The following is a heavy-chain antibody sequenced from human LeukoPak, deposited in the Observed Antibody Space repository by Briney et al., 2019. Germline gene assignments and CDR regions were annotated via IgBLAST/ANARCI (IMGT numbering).Heavy chain of an antibody. CDR1: GYSFNTYW. V-gene: IGHV5-51*01. J-gene: IGHJ5*02. D-gene: IGHD3-10*01. CDR2: IYPGDSNT. Sequence: GESLKISCKGSGYSFNTYWIGWVRQMPGKGLEWMGIIYPGDSNTRYSPSFQGQVTISADKSISTAYLQWSSLKASDSAMYYCARRSIYGSGQSNWFDPWGQGTLVTVSS. CDR3: ARRSIYGSGQSNWFDP.